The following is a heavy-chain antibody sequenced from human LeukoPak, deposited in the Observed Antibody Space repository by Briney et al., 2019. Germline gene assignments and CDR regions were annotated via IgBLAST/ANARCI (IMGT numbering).Heavy chain of an antibody. J-gene: IGHJ4*02. CDR1: GGTFSHYA. D-gene: IGHD4-23*01. CDR2: IIPIFGTT. CDR3: ASSTTVVTQYYLDY. Sequence: ASVKVSCKASGGTFSHYAISWVRQAPGQGLEWMGGIIPIFGTTNYAQKFQGRVTITADESTSTAYMELSSLRSEDTAVYYCASSTTVVTQYYLDYWGQGTLVTVSS. V-gene: IGHV1-69*13.